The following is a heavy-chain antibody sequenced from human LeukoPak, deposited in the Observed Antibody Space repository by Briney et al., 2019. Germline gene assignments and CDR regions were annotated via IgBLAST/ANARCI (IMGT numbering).Heavy chain of an antibody. V-gene: IGHV4-61*02. Sequence: SQTLSLTCTVSGGSISSGSYYWSWIRQPAGKGLEWIGRIYTSGSTNYNPSLKSRVTISVDTSKNQFSLKLSSVTAADTAVYYCARAPDYYGSGSYDYYYYYYMDVWGKGTTVTVSS. CDR1: GGSISSGSYY. CDR3: ARAPDYYGSGSYDYYYYYYMDV. CDR2: IYTSGST. D-gene: IGHD3-10*01. J-gene: IGHJ6*03.